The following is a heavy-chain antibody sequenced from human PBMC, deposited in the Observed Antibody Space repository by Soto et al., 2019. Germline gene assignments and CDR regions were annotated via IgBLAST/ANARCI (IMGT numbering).Heavy chain of an antibody. J-gene: IGHJ6*02. CDR3: AKVRYSSPMGYYYGMDV. CDR1: RVAFSKFI. CDR2: IIPIFGTA. V-gene: IGHV1-69*13. D-gene: IGHD6-19*01. Sequence: GASVKVSCKASRVAFSKFIVTWVRQAPGLGLEWVGGIIPIFGTANYAQKFQGRVTITADESTSTSYMEMNNLRSEDTAVYYCAKVRYSSPMGYYYGMDVWGQGTTVTVSS.